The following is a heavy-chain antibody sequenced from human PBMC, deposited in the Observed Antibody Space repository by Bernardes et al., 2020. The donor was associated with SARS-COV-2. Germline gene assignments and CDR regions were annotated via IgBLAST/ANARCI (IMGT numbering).Heavy chain of an antibody. CDR3: AKCAQEYYAMDV. CDR2: ISGSGGSA. J-gene: IGHJ6*02. V-gene: IGHV3-23*01. CDR1: GFTFSSYA. Sequence: GGSLRLSCAPSGFTFSSYAMSWVRQAPGKGLEWVSGISGSGGSAYYADSVKGRFTISRDNSNNTLSLQMNSLRAEDTAIYYCAKCAQEYYAMDVWGQGTTVIVS.